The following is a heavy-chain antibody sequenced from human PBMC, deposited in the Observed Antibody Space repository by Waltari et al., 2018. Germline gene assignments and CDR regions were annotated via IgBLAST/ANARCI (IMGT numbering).Heavy chain of an antibody. J-gene: IGHJ6*02. V-gene: IGHV1-69*01. CDR3: ARGVGGYDFWSGYRLGYGMDV. CDR1: GGTFSSYA. D-gene: IGHD3-3*01. Sequence: QVQLVQSGAEVKKPGSSVKVSCKASGGTFSSYAISWVRQAPGQGLEWMGGNIPIFGTANYAKKFKGRVTITADESTRTAYMELSSLRSEDTAVYYCARGVGGYDFWSGYRLGYGMDVWGQGTTVTVSS. CDR2: NIPIFGTA.